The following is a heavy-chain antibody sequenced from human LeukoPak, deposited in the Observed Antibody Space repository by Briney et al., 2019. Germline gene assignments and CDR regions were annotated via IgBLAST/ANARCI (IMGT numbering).Heavy chain of an antibody. V-gene: IGHV4-34*01. CDR2: INHSGST. J-gene: IGHJ5*02. D-gene: IGHD3-10*01. CDR1: GGSFSGYY. Sequence: SETLSLTCAVYGGSFSGYYWSWIRQPPGKGLEWIGEINHSGSTNYNPSLKSRVTISVDTSKNQFSLKLSSVTAADTAVYYCARAIDGDWFDPWGQGTLVTVSS. CDR3: ARAIDGDWFDP.